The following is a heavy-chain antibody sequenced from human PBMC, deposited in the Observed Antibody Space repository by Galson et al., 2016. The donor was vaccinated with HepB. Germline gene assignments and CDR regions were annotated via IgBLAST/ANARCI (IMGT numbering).Heavy chain of an antibody. D-gene: IGHD3-10*01. CDR1: GYSFTSYW. CDR2: IDPSDSYT. V-gene: IGHV5-10-1*01. J-gene: IGHJ4*02. Sequence: QSGAEVKKPGGSLRISCKGSGYSFTSYWISWVRQMPGKGLEWMGRIDPSDSYTNYSPSFQGHVTISADKSISTAYLQWSSLKASDTAMYYCAGGHYGSGSFYLFDYWGQGTLVTVSS. CDR3: AGGHYGSGSFYLFDY.